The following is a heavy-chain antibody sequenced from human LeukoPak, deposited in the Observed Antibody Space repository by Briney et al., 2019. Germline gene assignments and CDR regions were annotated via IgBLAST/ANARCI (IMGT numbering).Heavy chain of an antibody. CDR1: GFTFSSYS. CDR2: ISTSSSYI. V-gene: IGHV3-21*04. J-gene: IGHJ4*02. D-gene: IGHD6-13*01. Sequence: GGSLRLSCTASGFTFSSYSMNWVRQAPGKGLEWVSSISTSSSYIYYADSVKGRFTISRDNSKNTLYLQMNSLRAEDTAVYYCATSFGPVIAAAGTGADWGQGTLVTVSS. CDR3: ATSFGPVIAAAGTGAD.